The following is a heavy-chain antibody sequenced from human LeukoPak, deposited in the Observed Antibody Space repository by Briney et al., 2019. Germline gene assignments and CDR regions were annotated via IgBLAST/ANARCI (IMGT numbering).Heavy chain of an antibody. CDR1: GYTFTIYG. CDR2: IIPIFGTA. V-gene: IGHV1-69*13. CDR3: ASPTPNCSGGSCYDGYFQH. Sequence: ASVKVSCKASGYTFTIYGISWVRQAPGQGLEWMGGIIPIFGTANYAQKFQGRVTITADESTSTAYMELSSLRSEDTAVYYCASPTPNCSGGSCYDGYFQHWGQGTLVTVSS. D-gene: IGHD2-15*01. J-gene: IGHJ1*01.